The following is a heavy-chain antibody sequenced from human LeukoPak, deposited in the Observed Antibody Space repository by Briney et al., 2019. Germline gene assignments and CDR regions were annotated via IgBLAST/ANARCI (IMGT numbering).Heavy chain of an antibody. Sequence: PGGSLRHSCGASGFTFSRYWMRWVGEAPGKGLEWVANLKQDGSEKYYVDSVKGRFTISRDNAKNSLYLQMNSLRAEDTAVYYCARSAGSSSWYEGYYFDYWGQGTLVTVSS. V-gene: IGHV3-7*01. CDR3: ARSAGSSSWYEGYYFDY. D-gene: IGHD6-13*01. CDR1: GFTFSRYW. CDR2: LKQDGSEK. J-gene: IGHJ4*02.